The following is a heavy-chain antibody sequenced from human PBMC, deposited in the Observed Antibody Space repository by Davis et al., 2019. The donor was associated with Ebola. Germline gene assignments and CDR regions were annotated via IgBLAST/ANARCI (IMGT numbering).Heavy chain of an antibody. Sequence: MPSETLSLTCIVSGASISSYYWSWIRQPPGKGLEWIGYVHFSGNTNYNPSLKSRVTMSVDTSKNQFSLRLSSVTAADTAVYYCGRGQRRMPTPVYGVDVWGQGTTVTVSS. CDR2: VHFSGNT. J-gene: IGHJ6*02. D-gene: IGHD2-2*01. CDR1: GASISSYY. V-gene: IGHV4-59*01. CDR3: GRGQRRMPTPVYGVDV.